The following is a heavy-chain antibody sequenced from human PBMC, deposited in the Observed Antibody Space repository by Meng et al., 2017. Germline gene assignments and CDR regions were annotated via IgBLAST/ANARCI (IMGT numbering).Heavy chain of an antibody. CDR3: AREIHSSSFRYFDY. CDR1: GYTFTGYY. J-gene: IGHJ4*02. Sequence: QGQRVQSGAEVKKPGASVKVSCKASGYTFTGYYMHWVRQAPGQGLEWMGRINPNSGGTNYAQKFQGRVTMTRDTSISTAYMELSRLRSDDTAVYYCAREIHSSSFRYFDYWGQGTLVTVSS. D-gene: IGHD6-13*01. V-gene: IGHV1-2*06. CDR2: INPNSGGT.